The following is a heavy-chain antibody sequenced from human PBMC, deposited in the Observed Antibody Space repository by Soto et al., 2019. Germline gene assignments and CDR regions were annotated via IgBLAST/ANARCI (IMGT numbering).Heavy chain of an antibody. J-gene: IGHJ6*02. D-gene: IGHD3-22*01. Sequence: SQTLSLTCDISGDSVSSNSAAWNWIRQSPSRGLEWLGRTYYRSKWYNDYAVSVKSRITMNPDTSKNQFSLQLNSVTPEDTAVYFCARGPYYYDSSGYYMDRYYGMDVWGQGTTVTVSS. V-gene: IGHV6-1*01. CDR3: ARGPYYYDSSGYYMDRYYGMDV. CDR1: GDSVSSNSAA. CDR2: TYYRSKWYN.